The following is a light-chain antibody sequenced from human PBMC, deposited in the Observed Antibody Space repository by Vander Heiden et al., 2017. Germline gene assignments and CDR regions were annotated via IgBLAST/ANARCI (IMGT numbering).Light chain of an antibody. Sequence: QSVLTQPPSASGTPGQGVTISCSGSYSNIGTNYLFWYQHLPGTAPKLLIYSDYQRPSGVPDRFSGSKSGTSATLTISGLRAEDGADYYCETSDDSRSGVVFGGGTKLTVL. V-gene: IGLV1-47*02. J-gene: IGLJ3*02. CDR1: YSNIGTNY. CDR2: SDY. CDR3: ETSDDSRSGVV.